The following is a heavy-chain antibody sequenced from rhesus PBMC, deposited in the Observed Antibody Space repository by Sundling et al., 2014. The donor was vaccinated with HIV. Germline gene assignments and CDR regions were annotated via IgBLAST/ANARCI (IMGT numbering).Heavy chain of an antibody. V-gene: IGHV4-173*01. CDR2: ISGAGGRS. CDR1: GDSITSSY. CDR3: ARLIYSGYTWGSYFDL. Sequence: QVQLQESGPGLVRPSETLSLTCAVSGDSITSSYWNWIRQPPGKGLEWIGRISGAGGRSDYNPSIESRVSFSTDTSKNQFSLQLSSVTVADTAVYYCARLIYSGYTWGSYFDLWGQGVLVSVSS. J-gene: IGHJ4*01. D-gene: IGHD5-24*01.